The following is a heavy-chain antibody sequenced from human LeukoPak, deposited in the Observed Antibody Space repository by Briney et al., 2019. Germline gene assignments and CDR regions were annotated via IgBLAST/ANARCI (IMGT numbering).Heavy chain of an antibody. CDR3: ARGGGVYDFWSGYSTGPRDY. D-gene: IGHD3-3*01. CDR2: INPNSGGI. J-gene: IGHJ4*02. Sequence: ASVKVSCKASGYTFTGYYMHWVRQAPGQGLEWMGWINPNSGGINYAQKFQGRVTMTRDTSISTAYMELSRLRSDDTAVYYCARGGGVYDFWSGYSTGPRDYWGQGTLVTVSS. V-gene: IGHV1-2*02. CDR1: GYTFTGYY.